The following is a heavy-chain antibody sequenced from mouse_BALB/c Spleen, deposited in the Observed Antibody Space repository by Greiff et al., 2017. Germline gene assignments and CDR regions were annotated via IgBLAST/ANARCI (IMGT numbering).Heavy chain of an antibody. CDR1: GFTFSDFY. D-gene: IGHD1-2*01. V-gene: IGHV7-1*02. CDR2: SRNKANDYTT. J-gene: IGHJ4*01. Sequence: EVKLMESGGGLVQPGGSLRLSCATSGFTFSDFYMEWVRQPPGKRLEWSAASRNKANDYTTEYSASVKGRFIVSRDTSQSILYLQMNALRAEDTAIYYCAREFHGVMDYWGQGTSVTVSS. CDR3: AREFHGVMDY.